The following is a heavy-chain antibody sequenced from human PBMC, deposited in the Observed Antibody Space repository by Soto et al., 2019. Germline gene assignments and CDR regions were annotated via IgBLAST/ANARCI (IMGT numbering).Heavy chain of an antibody. CDR1: GFTFFAYA. CDR2: ISGSGGYT. V-gene: IGHV3-23*01. CDR3: AKDRPPPFHRMDV. D-gene: IGHD6-6*01. J-gene: IGHJ6*02. Sequence: PGGSLRLSCAASGFTFFAYAMTWVRQAPGKGLEWVSTISGSGGYTYYADSVKGRVTISRDSSKNTLYLEIHSLRAEDTAIYYCAKDRPPPFHRMDVWGQGTTVTVYS.